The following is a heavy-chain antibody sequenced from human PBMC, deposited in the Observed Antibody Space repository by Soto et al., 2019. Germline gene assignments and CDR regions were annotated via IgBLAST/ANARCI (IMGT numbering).Heavy chain of an antibody. CDR3: AHSDYIRPLDS. D-gene: IGHD4-17*01. V-gene: IGHV2-5*02. Sequence: QITLKESGPTLVKPTQTLTLTCTFSGFSLSTTGVGVGWIRQPPGKALEWLALIYWDDDKRYSPSLKSRLTITKDTSKNQVVLTMTTMDPLDTATYYCAHSDYIRPLDSWGQGTLVTVSS. CDR1: GFSLSTTGVG. J-gene: IGHJ4*02. CDR2: IYWDDDK.